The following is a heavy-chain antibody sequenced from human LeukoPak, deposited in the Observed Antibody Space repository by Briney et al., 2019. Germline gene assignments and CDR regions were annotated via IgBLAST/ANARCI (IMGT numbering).Heavy chain of an antibody. CDR1: GGTFSSYA. V-gene: IGHV1-69*13. D-gene: IGHD6-6*01. CDR2: IIPIFGTA. J-gene: IGHJ3*02. Sequence: GASVKVSCKASGGTFSSYAISWVRQAPGQGLEWMGGIIPIFGTANYAQKFQGRVTITADESTSTAYMELSSLRSEDTAVYYCARLAASRGNAFDIWGQGTMVTVSS. CDR3: ARLAASRGNAFDI.